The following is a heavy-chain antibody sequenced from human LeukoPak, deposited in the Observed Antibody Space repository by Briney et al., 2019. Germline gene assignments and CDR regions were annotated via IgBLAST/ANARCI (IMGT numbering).Heavy chain of an antibody. Sequence: SETLSLTCTVSGGSVGSDNSYWDWIRQPAGKGLEWIGRIYADGSSTYNPSLKSRVTILVDTSKNQFSLRLSSMTAADTAVYYCARGYYYRTWGLGTLVTVSS. CDR1: GGSVGSDNSY. D-gene: IGHD3-10*01. CDR2: IYADGSS. CDR3: ARGYYYRT. J-gene: IGHJ4*02. V-gene: IGHV4-61*02.